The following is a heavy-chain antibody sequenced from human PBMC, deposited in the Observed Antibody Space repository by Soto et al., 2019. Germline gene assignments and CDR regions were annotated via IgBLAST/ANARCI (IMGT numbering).Heavy chain of an antibody. CDR1: GGSISSGGYY. D-gene: IGHD3-3*01. V-gene: IGHV4-31*03. CDR3: ARGERITIFGVALNWFDP. Sequence: PSETLSLTCTVSGGSISSGGYYWSWIRQHPGKGLEWIGYIYYSGSTYYNPSLKSRVTISVDTSKNQFSLKLSSVTAADTAVYYCARGERITIFGVALNWFDPWGQGTLVTVSS. CDR2: IYYSGST. J-gene: IGHJ5*02.